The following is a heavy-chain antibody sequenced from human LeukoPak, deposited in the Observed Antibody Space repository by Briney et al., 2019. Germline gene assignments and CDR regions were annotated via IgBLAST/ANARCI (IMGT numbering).Heavy chain of an antibody. V-gene: IGHV3-66*01. Sequence: VGSLSLYCPASRFTGSDNYMSWVRQAPGKELEWVSVIYSGGSTYYADSVKGRFTISRDNSKNTLYLQMNSLGAEDTAVYYCARGPYDSSGYYYFDYWGQGTLVTVSS. J-gene: IGHJ4*02. CDR3: ARGPYDSSGYYYFDY. D-gene: IGHD3-22*01. CDR1: RFTGSDNY. CDR2: IYSGGST.